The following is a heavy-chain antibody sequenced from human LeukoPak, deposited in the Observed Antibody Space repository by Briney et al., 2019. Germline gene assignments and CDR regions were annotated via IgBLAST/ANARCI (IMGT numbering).Heavy chain of an antibody. D-gene: IGHD2-21*01. Sequence: GGSLRLSCAASGFTFSSYAMSWVRQAPGKGLEWVSAISGSGGSTYYADSVKGRFTISRDNSKNTLYLQMNSLRAEDTAVYYCASPSRKIVVANDAFDIWGQGTMVTVSS. CDR3: ASPSRKIVVANDAFDI. J-gene: IGHJ3*02. CDR2: ISGSGGST. CDR1: GFTFSSYA. V-gene: IGHV3-23*01.